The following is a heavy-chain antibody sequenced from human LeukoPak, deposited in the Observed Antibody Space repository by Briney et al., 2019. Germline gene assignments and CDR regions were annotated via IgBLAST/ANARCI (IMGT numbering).Heavy chain of an antibody. CDR1: GGSISSYY. CDR3: ARAGSSGWYDSTYFDY. V-gene: IGHV4-59*01. J-gene: IGHJ4*02. Sequence: PSETLSLTCTVSGGSISSYYWSWIRQPPGKGLEWIGYIYYSGSTNYNPSLKSRVTISVDTSKNQFSLKLSSVTAADTAVYYCARAGSSGWYDSTYFDYWGQGTLVTVPS. D-gene: IGHD6-19*01. CDR2: IYYSGST.